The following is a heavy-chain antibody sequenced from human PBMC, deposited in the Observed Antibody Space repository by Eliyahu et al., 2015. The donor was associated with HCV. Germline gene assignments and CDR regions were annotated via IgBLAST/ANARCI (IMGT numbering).Heavy chain of an antibody. CDR3: VREQTGGYPRSVGYGMDV. Sequence: EVQLVESGGGLVQXGRSLXXSCXASGFXFDDYAMHWVRQAPGKGLEWVSGVFWNSISIGYADSVQGRFTISRDNAKNSLYLQMNSLKAEDTALYYCVREQTGGYPRSVGYGMDVWGQGTTVTVSS. CDR1: GFXFDDYA. V-gene: IGHV3-9*01. D-gene: IGHD5-18*01. J-gene: IGHJ6*02. CDR2: VFWNSISI.